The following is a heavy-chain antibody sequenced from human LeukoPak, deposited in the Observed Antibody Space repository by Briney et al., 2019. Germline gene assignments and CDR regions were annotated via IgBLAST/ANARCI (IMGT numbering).Heavy chain of an antibody. J-gene: IGHJ5*02. CDR2: IYYSGST. CDR3: ASELRNWFDP. V-gene: IGHV4-39*07. D-gene: IGHD4-17*01. CDR1: GGSISSSSYY. Sequence: PSETLSLTCTVSGGSISSSSYYWGWIRQPPGKGLEWIGSIYYSGSTYYNPSLKSRVTISADTSKNQFSLKLSSVTAADTAVYYCASELRNWFDPWGQGTLVTVSS.